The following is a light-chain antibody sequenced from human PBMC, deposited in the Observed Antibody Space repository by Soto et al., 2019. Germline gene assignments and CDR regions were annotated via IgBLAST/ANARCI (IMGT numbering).Light chain of an antibody. CDR3: QQYHRYST. Sequence: TQSPSFLSASVGDRVTITCRASQGISSYLAWYQQKPGKAPKLLIYAASTLQSGVPSRFSGSGSGTEFTLTISSLESDDFATYYCQQYHRYSTFGQGTKVDIK. V-gene: IGKV1-9*01. CDR2: AAS. J-gene: IGKJ1*01. CDR1: QGISSY.